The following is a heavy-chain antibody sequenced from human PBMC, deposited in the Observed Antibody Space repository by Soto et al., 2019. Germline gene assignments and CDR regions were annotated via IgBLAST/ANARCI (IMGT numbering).Heavy chain of an antibody. CDR1: GFTFSSYA. CDR3: ARDHQYYYDSSGLSTAY. D-gene: IGHD3-22*01. Sequence: GGSLTLSCAASGFTFSSYAMHWVRQAPGKGLEWVAVISYDGSNKYYADSVKGRFTISRDNSKNTLYLQMNSLRAEDTAVYYCARDHQYYYDSSGLSTAYWGQGTLVTVSS. V-gene: IGHV3-30-3*01. J-gene: IGHJ4*02. CDR2: ISYDGSNK.